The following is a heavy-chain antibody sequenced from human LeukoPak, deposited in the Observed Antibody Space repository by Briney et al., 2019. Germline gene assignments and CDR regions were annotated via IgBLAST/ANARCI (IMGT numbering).Heavy chain of an antibody. CDR3: VKERAAVFEN. V-gene: IGHV3-21*01. Sequence: GGSLRLSCAASGFTFSSYSLGWVRQAPGEGLEWVSSISRDSNYIYYADSMKGRFTVSRDNAKNSLYLQMTSLRAEDTAVYYCVKERAAVFENWGQGTLVTVSS. D-gene: IGHD6-13*01. CDR1: GFTFSSYS. CDR2: ISRDSNYI. J-gene: IGHJ1*01.